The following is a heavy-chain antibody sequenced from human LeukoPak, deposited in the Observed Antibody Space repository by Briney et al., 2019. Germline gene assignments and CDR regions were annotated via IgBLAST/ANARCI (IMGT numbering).Heavy chain of an antibody. J-gene: IGHJ4*02. CDR1: GGSISSYY. CDR3: ARVHYDILTGYYPDYFDY. CDR2: IYYSGST. D-gene: IGHD3-9*01. V-gene: IGHV4-59*01. Sequence: SETLSLTCTVSGGSISSYYWSWIRQPPGKGREWIGYIYYSGSTNYNPSLKSRATISVDTSKNQFSLKLSSVTAADTAVYYCARVHYDILTGYYPDYFDYWGQGTLVTVSS.